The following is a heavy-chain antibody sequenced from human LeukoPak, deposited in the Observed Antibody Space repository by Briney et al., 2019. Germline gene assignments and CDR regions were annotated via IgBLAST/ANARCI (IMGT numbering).Heavy chain of an antibody. Sequence: ASVKVSCKASGGTFSSYAISWVRQAPGQGLEWMGGIIPIFGTANYAQKFQGRVTITTDESTSTAYMELSSLRSEDTAVYYCARGCSSTSCYGGYYYYYYYMDVWGKGTTVTVSS. D-gene: IGHD2-2*01. CDR2: IIPIFGTA. CDR3: ARGCSSTSCYGGYYYYYYYMDV. J-gene: IGHJ6*03. V-gene: IGHV1-69*05. CDR1: GGTFSSYA.